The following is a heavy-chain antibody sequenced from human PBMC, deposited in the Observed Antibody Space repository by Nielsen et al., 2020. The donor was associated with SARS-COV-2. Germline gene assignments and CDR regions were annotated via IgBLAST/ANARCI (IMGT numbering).Heavy chain of an antibody. V-gene: IGHV4-59*08. CDR1: GGSIRSYY. Sequence: SATLSLTCTVSGGSIRSYYWTWIRQPPGKGLEWIGYIYYTGSTNYNPSLKSRVTMSVDTSKNQFSLKLRSVTAADTAVYFCATAVGATSSHDAFDIWGQGTMVTVSS. CDR2: IYYTGST. D-gene: IGHD1-26*01. J-gene: IGHJ3*02. CDR3: ATAVGATSSHDAFDI.